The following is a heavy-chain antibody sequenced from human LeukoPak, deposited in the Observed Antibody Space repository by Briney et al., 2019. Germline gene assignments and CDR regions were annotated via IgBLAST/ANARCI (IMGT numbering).Heavy chain of an antibody. CDR2: INHSGST. CDR3: AVWSYYVHYGMDV. J-gene: IGHJ6*02. D-gene: IGHD1-26*01. Sequence: PSETLSLTCAVYGGSFSGYYWSWIRQPPGKGLEWIGEINHSGSTNYNPSLKSRVTISVDTSKNQFSLKLSSVTAADTAVYYCAVWSYYVHYGMDVWGQGTTVTVSS. V-gene: IGHV4-34*01. CDR1: GGSFSGYY.